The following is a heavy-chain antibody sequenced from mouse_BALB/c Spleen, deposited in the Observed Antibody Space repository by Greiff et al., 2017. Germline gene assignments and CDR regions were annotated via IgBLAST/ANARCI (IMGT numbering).Heavy chain of an antibody. CDR3: TRGAYYGNYPAWFAY. Sequence: QVQLQQSGAELVKPGASVKLSCKASGYTFTSYYMYWVKQRPGQGLEWIGGINPSNGDTNFNEKFKSKATLTVDKSSSTAYMQLSSLTSEDSAVYYCTRGAYYGNYPAWFAYWGQGTLVTVSA. V-gene: IGHV1S81*02. D-gene: IGHD2-10*01. J-gene: IGHJ3*01. CDR2: INPSNGDT. CDR1: GYTFTSYY.